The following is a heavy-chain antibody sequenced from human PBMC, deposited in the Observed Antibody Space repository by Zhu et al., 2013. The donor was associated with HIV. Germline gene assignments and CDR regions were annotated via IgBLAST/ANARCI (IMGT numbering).Heavy chain of an antibody. CDR3: ARDHIVVVPATLSAQDYYYYGMDV. CDR1: GYTFTGYY. V-gene: IGHV1-2*02. D-gene: IGHD2-2*01. J-gene: IGHJ6*02. CDR2: INPNSGGT. Sequence: QVQLVQSGAEVKKPGASVKVSCKASGYTFTGYYMHWVRQAPGQGLEWMGWINPNSGGTNYAQKFQGRVTMTRDTSISTAYMELSRLRSDDTAVYYCARDHIVVVPATLSAQDYYYYGMDVWGQGTTVTVSS.